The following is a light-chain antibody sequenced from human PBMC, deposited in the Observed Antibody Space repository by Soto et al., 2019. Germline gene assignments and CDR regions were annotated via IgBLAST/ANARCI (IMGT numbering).Light chain of an antibody. CDR2: DVS. J-gene: IGLJ3*02. CDR3: CSSAGSYTSV. V-gene: IGLV2-11*01. CDR1: SSDVGGYNY. Sequence: QPAMTQPRSVSGSPGQSVTISCTGTSSDVGGYNYVSWYQQHPGKAPKLMIYDVSKRPSGVPDRFSGSKSGNTASLTISGLQAEDEADYYCCSSAGSYTSVFGGGTKLTVL.